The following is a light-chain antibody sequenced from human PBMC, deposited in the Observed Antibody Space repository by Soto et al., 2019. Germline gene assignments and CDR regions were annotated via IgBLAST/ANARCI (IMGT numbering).Light chain of an antibody. Sequence: EILLTQSPATLSVSPGETATLSCRASQNVFSDLAWYQQKPGQAPRLLVYGATTRATDAPAKFRGRGSGTEFSLTISCLQSEDSATYYCQQYRSWPRTFGQGSKVEI. V-gene: IGKV3-15*01. J-gene: IGKJ1*01. CDR2: GAT. CDR1: QNVFSD. CDR3: QQYRSWPRT.